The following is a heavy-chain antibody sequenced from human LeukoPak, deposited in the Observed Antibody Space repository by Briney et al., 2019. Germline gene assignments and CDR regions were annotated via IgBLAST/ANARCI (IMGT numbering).Heavy chain of an antibody. CDR1: GGSISSYY. CDR3: ARASRAMVRGQGAYYYYGMGV. J-gene: IGHJ6*04. Sequence: PSETLSLTCTVSGGSISSYYWSWIRQPPGKGLEWIGYIYYSGSTNYNPSLKSRVTISVDTSKNQFSLKLSSVTAADTAVYYCARASRAMVRGQGAYYYYGMGVWGKGTTVTVSS. D-gene: IGHD3-10*01. CDR2: IYYSGST. V-gene: IGHV4-59*01.